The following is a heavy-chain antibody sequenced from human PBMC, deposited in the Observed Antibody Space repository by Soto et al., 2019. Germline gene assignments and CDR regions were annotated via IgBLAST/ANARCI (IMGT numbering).Heavy chain of an antibody. Sequence: GGSLRLSCAASGFSFSTYDMHWVRQVSGKGLEWVSAIGSADDPYYLGSVKGRFTISRENAKNSMYLQMNSLRAGDTAVYYCARAYSGRLPRRADYYYAMDVWGLGTTVTVSS. J-gene: IGHJ6*02. CDR1: GFSFSTYD. CDR3: ARAYSGRLPRRADYYYAMDV. V-gene: IGHV3-13*05. D-gene: IGHD2-15*01. CDR2: IGSADDP.